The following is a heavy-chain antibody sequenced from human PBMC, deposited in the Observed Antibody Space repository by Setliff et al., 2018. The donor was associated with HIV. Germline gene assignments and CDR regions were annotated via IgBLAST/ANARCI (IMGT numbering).Heavy chain of an antibody. CDR3: ASLDGSESPYIYYYYMDV. CDR1: GGSISTSRYY. V-gene: IGHV4-39*01. Sequence: NPSETLSLTCTVSGGSISTSRYYWGWIRQPPGKGLEWIGSINYRGNTYYNPSLKSRAAIPVDTSKNQISLKLSSVTAADTAVYYCASLDGSESPYIYYYYMDVWGEGTAVTVSS. D-gene: IGHD3-10*01. J-gene: IGHJ6*03. CDR2: INYRGNT.